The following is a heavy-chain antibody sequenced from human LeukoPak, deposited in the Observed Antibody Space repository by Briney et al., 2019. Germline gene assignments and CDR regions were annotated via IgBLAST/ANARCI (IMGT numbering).Heavy chain of an antibody. Sequence: ASVKVSCKAFGYTFTSYEINWVRQATGHGLEWMGWMNPDSGDTAYAQKFQGRITMTRSTSITTAYMELSSLRSEDTAVYYCARGLGSYDSSELTWPMISFWGQGTQVTVSS. CDR1: GYTFTSYE. J-gene: IGHJ4*02. CDR2: MNPDSGDT. V-gene: IGHV1-8*01. CDR3: ARGLGSYDSSELTWPMISF. D-gene: IGHD3-22*01.